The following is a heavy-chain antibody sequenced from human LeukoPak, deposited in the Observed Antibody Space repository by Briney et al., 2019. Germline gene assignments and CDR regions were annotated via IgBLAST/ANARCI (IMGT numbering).Heavy chain of an antibody. V-gene: IGHV3-53*01. D-gene: IGHD3-10*01. CDR1: GFTVSSNY. J-gene: IGHJ4*02. CDR2: IYSGGST. Sequence: GGSLRLSCVVSGFTVSSNYMSWVRQAPGKGLEWVSVIYSGGSTYYADSVKGRFTISRDNSKNTLYLQMNSLRAEDTAVYYCTTDFGGSDDCWGQGTLVTVSS. CDR3: TTDFGGSDDC.